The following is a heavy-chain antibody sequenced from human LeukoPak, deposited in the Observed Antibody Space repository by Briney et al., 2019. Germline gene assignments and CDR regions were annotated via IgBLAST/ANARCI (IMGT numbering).Heavy chain of an antibody. CDR3: ARGGNYYDSSPLDY. V-gene: IGHV4-31*03. J-gene: IGHJ4*02. CDR1: GGSISSGGYY. D-gene: IGHD3-22*01. Sequence: SETLSLTCTVSGGSISSGGYYWSWIRQHPGKGLEWIGYIYYSGSTYYNPSLKSRVTISVDTSKNQFSLKLSSVTAADTAVYYCARGGNYYDSSPLDYWGQGTLVTVSS. CDR2: IYYSGST.